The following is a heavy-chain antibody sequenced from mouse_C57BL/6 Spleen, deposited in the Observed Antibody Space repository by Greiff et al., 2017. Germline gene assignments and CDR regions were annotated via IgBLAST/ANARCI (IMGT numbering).Heavy chain of an antibody. D-gene: IGHD4-1*01. J-gene: IGHJ2*01. Sequence: QVQLQQSGAELVKPGASVKISCKASGYAFSSYWMNWVKQRPGKGLEWIGQIYPGDGDTNYNGKFKGKATLTADNSSSPAYMQLSSLTSEDSAVYLCARRELTGLDYWGQGTTLTVSS. CDR1: GYAFSSYW. CDR2: IYPGDGDT. CDR3: ARRELTGLDY. V-gene: IGHV1-80*01.